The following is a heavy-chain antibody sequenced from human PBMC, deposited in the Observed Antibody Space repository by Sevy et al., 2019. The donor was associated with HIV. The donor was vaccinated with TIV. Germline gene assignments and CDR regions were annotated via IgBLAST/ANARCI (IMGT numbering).Heavy chain of an antibody. CDR3: AKGSKSTDSAFDL. D-gene: IGHD1-26*01. CDR2: VSYDGSTK. CDR1: GFTFSNYG. Sequence: GGCLRLSCAASGFTFSNYGMHCVRQAPGKGLEWVAVVSYDGSTKYYADFVKGRFTISRDNSKNTVYLQMNTLRTKDTAVFYCAKGSKSTDSAFDLWGQGTMVAVSS. V-gene: IGHV3-30*18. J-gene: IGHJ3*01.